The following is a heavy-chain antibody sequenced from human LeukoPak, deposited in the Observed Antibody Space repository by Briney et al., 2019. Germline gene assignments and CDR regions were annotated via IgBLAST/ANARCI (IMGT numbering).Heavy chain of an antibody. CDR3: ARVLPVASRDY. J-gene: IGHJ4*02. CDR1: GFTFSTYW. V-gene: IGHV3-7*01. D-gene: IGHD2-2*01. CDR2: IKQDGSDK. Sequence: PGGSLRLSCAASGFTFSTYWMSWVRQAPGKGLEWVANIKQDGSDKFYVDSVKGRFTISRDNAKNSMYLQMGSLRAEDTAIYYCARVLPVASRDYWGQGTLVTVSS.